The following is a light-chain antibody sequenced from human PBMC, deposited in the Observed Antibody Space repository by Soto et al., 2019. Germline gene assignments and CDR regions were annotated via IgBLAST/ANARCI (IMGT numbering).Light chain of an antibody. CDR2: DVS. V-gene: IGLV2-14*03. Sequence: SVLTQPASVSGSPGQSITISCTGTSSDVVGYNYVSWYQQYPGKAPKLMIYDVSYRPSGVSNRFSGSKSGNTASLTISGLQAEDEADYYCSSYTSISSPLYVFGTGTKVTVL. CDR3: SSYTSISSPLYV. J-gene: IGLJ1*01. CDR1: SSDVVGYNY.